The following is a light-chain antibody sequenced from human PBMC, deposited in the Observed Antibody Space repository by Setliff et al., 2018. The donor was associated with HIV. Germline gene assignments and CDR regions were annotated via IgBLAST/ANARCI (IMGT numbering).Light chain of an antibody. CDR2: YDS. CDR3: QVWESSSDHPYV. Sequence: SYELTPPPSVSVAPGKTARITCGGNNIGSKSVHWYQQKPGQAPVLVIYYDSDRPSGIPERFSGSNSGNTATLTISRVEAGDEADYYCQVWESSSDHPYVFGTGTKVTVL. V-gene: IGLV3-21*01. CDR1: NIGSKS. J-gene: IGLJ1*01.